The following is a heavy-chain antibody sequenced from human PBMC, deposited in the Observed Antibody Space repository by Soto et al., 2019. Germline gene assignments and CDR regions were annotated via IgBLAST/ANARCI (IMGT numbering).Heavy chain of an antibody. V-gene: IGHV4-61*01. J-gene: IGHJ6*02. CDR3: AREDFYNGLDV. CDR2: IYSSGST. CDR1: GGSVTSGSYY. Sequence: QVQLQESGPGLVKPSETLSLTCTVSGGSVTSGSYYWSWIRQPPGKGLEWIGYIYSSGSTNYNPSLKSRVTTSVDTSKNQFSLKVTSVTAADTAMYYCAREDFYNGLDVWGQGTTVTVSS.